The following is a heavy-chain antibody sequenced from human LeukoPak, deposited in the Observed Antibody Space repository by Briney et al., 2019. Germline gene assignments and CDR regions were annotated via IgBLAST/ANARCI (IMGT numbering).Heavy chain of an antibody. J-gene: IGHJ4*02. D-gene: IGHD3-3*01. Sequence: GGSLRLSCAASGFTFSSYSMNWVRQAPGKGLEWVSSISSSSSYIYYADSVKGRFTISRDNAKNSLYLQMNSLRAEDTAVYYCARAPNYDFWSGPTLPYFDYWGQGTLVTVSS. CDR2: ISSSSSYI. V-gene: IGHV3-21*01. CDR1: GFTFSSYS. CDR3: ARAPNYDFWSGPTLPYFDY.